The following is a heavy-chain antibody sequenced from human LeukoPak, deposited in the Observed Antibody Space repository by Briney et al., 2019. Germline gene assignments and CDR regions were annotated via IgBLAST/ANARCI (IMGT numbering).Heavy chain of an antibody. CDR2: MNPNSGNT. CDR3: ARGRGYTYYFDY. V-gene: IGHV1-8*01. Sequence: ASVKVSCKASGYTFISHGISWVRQAPGQGLEWMGWMNPNSGNTGYAQKFQGRVTITRNTSISTAYMELSSLRSEDTAVYYCARGRGYTYYFDYWGQGTLVTVSS. D-gene: IGHD3-3*01. CDR1: GYTFISHG. J-gene: IGHJ4*02.